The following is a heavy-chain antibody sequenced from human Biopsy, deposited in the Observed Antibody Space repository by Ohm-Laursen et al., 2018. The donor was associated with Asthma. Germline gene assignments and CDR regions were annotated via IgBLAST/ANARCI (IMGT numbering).Heavy chain of an antibody. V-gene: IGHV1-69*01. CDR2: IMTIFGTT. Sequence: SSVRVSCKAPGGTFSNFAISWVRQAPGQGLEWLGGIMTIFGTTNYAQKFQGRVTITADESTSTAYMEVTSLRSEDTAIYYCARCQVGYSSGWSLLLKKIYYSGMDVWGQGTAVTVSS. J-gene: IGHJ6*02. CDR1: GGTFSNFA. CDR3: ARCQVGYSSGWSLLLKKIYYSGMDV. D-gene: IGHD6-19*01.